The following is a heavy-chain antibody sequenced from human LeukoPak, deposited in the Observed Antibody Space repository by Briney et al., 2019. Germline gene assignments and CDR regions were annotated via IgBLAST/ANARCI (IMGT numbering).Heavy chain of an antibody. Sequence: PGGSLRLSCAASGFTFSSYAMHWVRQAPGKGLEWVAVISYDGSNKYYADSVKGRFTISRDNSKNTLYLQMNSLRAEDTAVYYCARDFGIAVAGVFQHWGQGTLVTVSS. CDR2: ISYDGSNK. CDR3: ARDFGIAVAGVFQH. D-gene: IGHD6-19*01. J-gene: IGHJ1*01. V-gene: IGHV3-30-3*01. CDR1: GFTFSSYA.